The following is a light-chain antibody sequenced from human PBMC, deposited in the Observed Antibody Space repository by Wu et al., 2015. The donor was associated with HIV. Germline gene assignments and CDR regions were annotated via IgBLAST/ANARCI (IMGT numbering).Light chain of an antibody. CDR3: QQYNTWTYT. CDR1: QTVTTN. V-gene: IGKV3-15*01. Sequence: EIVLTQSPDILSVSPGDRVTLSCRASQTVTTNIGWYQQRPGQVPRLLIYDASTRATGVPARFSGSGFGTEFILTISNIQSEDFGVYYCQQYNTWTYTFGLGTMLGIK. J-gene: IGKJ2*01. CDR2: DAS.